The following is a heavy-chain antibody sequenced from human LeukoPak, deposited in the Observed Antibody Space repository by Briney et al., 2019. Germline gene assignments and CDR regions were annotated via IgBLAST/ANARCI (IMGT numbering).Heavy chain of an antibody. V-gene: IGHV3-7*03. Sequence: PGGSLRLSCAASGFNLITYWMTWVRQAPGKGLEWVASIKKDGSENYSVDSVKGRFTISRDSSKNTLYLQLNSLRADDTAVYYCAAYCTSTTCRSQGHYYGMDVWGQGTTVTVSS. D-gene: IGHD2-2*01. J-gene: IGHJ6*02. CDR3: AAYCTSTTCRSQGHYYGMDV. CDR1: GFNLITYW. CDR2: IKKDGSEN.